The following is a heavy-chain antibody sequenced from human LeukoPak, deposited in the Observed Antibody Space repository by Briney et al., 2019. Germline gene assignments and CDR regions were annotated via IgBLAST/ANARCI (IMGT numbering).Heavy chain of an antibody. D-gene: IGHD2-21*01. J-gene: IGHJ4*02. Sequence: SETLSLTCTVSGGSISSSSYYWGWIRQPPGKGLEWVGNIFYSGSTYYNPSLKSRVTVSVDTSKNQFSLKLSSVTAADTAVYFCARGWGLHYWGQETLVTVSS. CDR1: GGSISSSSYY. CDR2: IFYSGST. CDR3: ARGWGLHY. V-gene: IGHV4-39*07.